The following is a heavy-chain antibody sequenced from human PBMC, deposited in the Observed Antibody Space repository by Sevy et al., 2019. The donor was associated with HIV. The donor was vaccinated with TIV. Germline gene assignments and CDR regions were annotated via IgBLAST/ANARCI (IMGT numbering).Heavy chain of an antibody. V-gene: IGHV3-30-3*01. CDR1: GFTFSSYA. J-gene: IGHJ6*02. Sequence: GGSLRLSCAASGFTFSSYAMHWVRQAPGKGLEWVAVISYDGSNKYYADSVKGRFTISRDNPKDTLYLQMNSLRAEDTAVYYCARAEEPGYYYYYGMDVWGQGTTVTVSS. CDR3: ARAEEPGYYYYYGMDV. CDR2: ISYDGSNK.